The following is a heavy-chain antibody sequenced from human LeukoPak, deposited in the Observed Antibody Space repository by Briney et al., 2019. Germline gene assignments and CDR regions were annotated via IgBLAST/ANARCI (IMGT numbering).Heavy chain of an antibody. CDR1: GFTFSSHW. CDR3: ARDRKKYSSSFLY. V-gene: IGHV3-7*01. J-gene: IGHJ4*02. Sequence: GGSLRLSCAASGFTFSSHWMSWVRQAPGKGLEWVANIKQDGSQKYYVDSVKGRFTISRDNAKNSLYLQMNSLRAEDTAVYYCARDRKKYSSSFLYWGQGTLVTVSS. CDR2: IKQDGSQK. D-gene: IGHD6-6*01.